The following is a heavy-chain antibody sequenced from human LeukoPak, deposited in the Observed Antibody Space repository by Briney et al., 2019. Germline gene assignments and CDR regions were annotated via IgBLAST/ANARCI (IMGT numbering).Heavy chain of an antibody. CDR1: GYTFTSYY. CDR3: ATAGTGTKYYYYGMDV. V-gene: IGHV1-46*01. J-gene: IGHJ6*02. D-gene: IGHD1-7*01. CDR2: INPSGGST. Sequence: ASVKVSCKASGYTFTSYYMHWVRQAPGQGLEWMGIINPSGGSTSYAQKFQGRVTMTRDTSTSTVYMELSSLRSGDTAVYYCATAGTGTKYYYYGMDVWGQGTTVTVSS.